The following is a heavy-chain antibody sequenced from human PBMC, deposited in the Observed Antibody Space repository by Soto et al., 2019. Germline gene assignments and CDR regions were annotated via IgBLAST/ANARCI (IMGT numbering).Heavy chain of an antibody. Sequence: ASVKVSCKASGYTFTSYDINWVRQATGQGLEWMGWMNPNSGNTGYAQKIQGGVTMTRNTSISTAYMELSSLRSEDTAVYYCARGYSGWDYYYYYYMDVWGKGTTVTVSS. J-gene: IGHJ6*03. CDR1: GYTFTSYD. CDR3: ARGYSGWDYYYYYYMDV. D-gene: IGHD5-12*01. V-gene: IGHV1-8*01. CDR2: MNPNSGNT.